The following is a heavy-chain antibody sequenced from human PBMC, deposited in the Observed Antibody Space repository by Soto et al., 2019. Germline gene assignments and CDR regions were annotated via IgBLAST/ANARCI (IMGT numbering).Heavy chain of an antibody. CDR3: ATKPGIAAPDAFDI. J-gene: IGHJ3*02. CDR1: GFTVSSNY. V-gene: IGHV3-53*01. CDR2: IYSGGGT. D-gene: IGHD6-13*01. Sequence: SLRLSCAASGFTVSSNYMSWVRQAPGKGLEWVSVIYSGGGTYYADSVKGRFTISRDNSKNTLYLQMNSLRAEDTAVYYCATKPGIAAPDAFDIWGQGTMVT.